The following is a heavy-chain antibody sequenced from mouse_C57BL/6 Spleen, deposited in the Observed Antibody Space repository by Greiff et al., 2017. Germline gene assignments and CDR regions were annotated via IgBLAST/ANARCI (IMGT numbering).Heavy chain of an antibody. CDR3: AIGYYYGSSFYYAMDY. V-gene: IGHV1-74*01. CDR2: IHPSDSDT. CDR1: GYTFTSYW. J-gene: IGHJ4*01. Sequence: QVQLQQPGAELVKPGASVKVSCKASGYTFTSYWLHWVKQRPGQGLEWIGRIHPSDSDTNYNQKFRGKATLTVDKSSSTAYMQLSSLTSEDSAVYYCAIGYYYGSSFYYAMDYWGQGTSVTVSS. D-gene: IGHD1-1*01.